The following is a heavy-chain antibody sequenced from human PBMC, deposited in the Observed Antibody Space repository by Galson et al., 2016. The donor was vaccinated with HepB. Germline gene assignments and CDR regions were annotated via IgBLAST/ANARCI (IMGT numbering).Heavy chain of an antibody. Sequence: SLRLSCAASGFTFSGYGMHWVRQAPGKGLEWVSVIYSGGSTYYADSVKGRFTISRDNSKNTLYLQMNSLRAEDTAVYYCARDPMATRYYYYGMDVWGQGTTVTVSS. CDR1: GFTFSGYG. CDR2: IYSGGST. D-gene: IGHD5-24*01. CDR3: ARDPMATRYYYYGMDV. V-gene: IGHV3-53*01. J-gene: IGHJ6*02.